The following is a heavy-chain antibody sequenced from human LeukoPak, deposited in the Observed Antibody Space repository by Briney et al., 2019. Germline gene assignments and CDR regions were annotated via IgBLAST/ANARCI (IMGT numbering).Heavy chain of an antibody. J-gene: IGHJ6*02. CDR1: GYTFTSYG. CDR3: ARAPIIPQAGSGYYYYGMDV. CDR2: ISAYNGNT. V-gene: IGHV1-18*01. D-gene: IGHD3-10*01. Sequence: ASVKVSCKASGYTFTSYGISWVRQAPGQGLEWMGWISAYNGNTNYAQKLQGRVTMTTDTSTSTAYMELRSLRSDDTAVYYCARAPIIPQAGSGYYYYGMDVWGQGTTVTVSS.